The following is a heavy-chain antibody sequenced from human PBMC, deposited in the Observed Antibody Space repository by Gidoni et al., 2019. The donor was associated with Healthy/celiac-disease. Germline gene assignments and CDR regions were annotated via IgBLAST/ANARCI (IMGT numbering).Heavy chain of an antibody. CDR2: FDPEDGET. CDR3: ATPRGWERHGSLDY. J-gene: IGHJ4*02. V-gene: IGHV1-24*01. D-gene: IGHD1-26*01. CDR1: GYNLTELS. Sequence: QVQLVQSGPEVKKPGASATVSCKVSGYNLTELSMHWVRQAPGKGLEGMGGFDPEDGETIYAQKFQGRVTMTEDTSTDTAYMELSSLRSEDTAVYYCATPRGWERHGSLDYWGQGTLVTVSS.